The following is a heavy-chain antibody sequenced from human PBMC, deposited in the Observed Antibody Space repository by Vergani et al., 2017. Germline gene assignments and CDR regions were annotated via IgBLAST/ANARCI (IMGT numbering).Heavy chain of an antibody. Sequence: QMQLQESGPGLVKASETLSLTCTVSGDSIISRSYYWGWLRQPPGKGLEWIGSIYNSGNGDSSSSLKSRVTISADTSKNQFSLRLTSVTAADTAVYYCTSGKYYSDSTSHFRGRYFDVWGRGTLVTVPS. CDR3: TSGKYYSDSTSHFRGRYFDV. J-gene: IGHJ2*01. CDR2: IYNSGNG. D-gene: IGHD3-16*01. V-gene: IGHV4-39*01. CDR1: GDSIISRSYY.